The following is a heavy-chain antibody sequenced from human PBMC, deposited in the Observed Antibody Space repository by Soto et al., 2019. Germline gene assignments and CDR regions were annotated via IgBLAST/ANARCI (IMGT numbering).Heavy chain of an antibody. CDR3: ARVRWAAAGDEDWFDP. CDR2: IYTSGST. J-gene: IGHJ5*02. CDR1: GGSISSYY. D-gene: IGHD6-13*01. Sequence: SETLSLTCTVSGGSISSYYWSWIRQPAGKGLEWIGRIYTSGSTNYNPSLKSRVTMSVDTSKNQFSLKLSSVTAAGTAVYYCARVRWAAAGDEDWFDPWGQGTLVTVSS. V-gene: IGHV4-4*07.